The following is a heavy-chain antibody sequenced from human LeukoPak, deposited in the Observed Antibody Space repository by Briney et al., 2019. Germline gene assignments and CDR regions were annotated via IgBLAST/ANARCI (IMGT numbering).Heavy chain of an antibody. V-gene: IGHV4-39*07. CDR3: AREGIIWFGELLSPFDY. Sequence: SETLSLTCTVSGGSISSSSYYWGWIRQPPGKGLEWIGSIYYSGSTYYNPSLKSRVTISVDTSKNQFSLKLSSVTAADTAVYYCAREGIIWFGELLSPFDYWGQGTLVTVSS. J-gene: IGHJ4*02. CDR1: GGSISSSSYY. D-gene: IGHD3-10*01. CDR2: IYYSGST.